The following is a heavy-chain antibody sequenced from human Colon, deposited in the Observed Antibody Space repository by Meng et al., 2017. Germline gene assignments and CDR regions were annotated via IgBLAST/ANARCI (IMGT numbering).Heavy chain of an antibody. D-gene: IGHD5-18*01. V-gene: IGHV4-30-4*01. CDR3: SRYSYGSLSFFDY. J-gene: IGHJ4*02. CDR1: GGSISGGDYY. CDR2: IHFSGST. Sequence: QVQLQESGPGLVKPSQTLSLTCTVFGGSISGGDYYWSWIRQPPGKGLEWIGYIHFSGSTYYNPSLNSRITISVDMSRNQFSLRLTSVTSADTAVYFCSRYSYGSLSFFDYWGQGTLVTV.